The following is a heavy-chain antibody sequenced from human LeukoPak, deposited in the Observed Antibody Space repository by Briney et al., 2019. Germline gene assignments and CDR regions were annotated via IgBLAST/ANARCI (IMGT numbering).Heavy chain of an antibody. Sequence: PGGSLRLSCAASGFTFDDYAMHWVRQAPGKGLEWVSGISWNSGSIGYADSVKGRFAISRDNAKNSLYLQMNSLRAEDTALYYCAKEGGGWYLDYWGQGTLVTVSS. J-gene: IGHJ4*02. CDR2: ISWNSGSI. V-gene: IGHV3-9*01. CDR1: GFTFDDYA. CDR3: AKEGGGWYLDY. D-gene: IGHD6-19*01.